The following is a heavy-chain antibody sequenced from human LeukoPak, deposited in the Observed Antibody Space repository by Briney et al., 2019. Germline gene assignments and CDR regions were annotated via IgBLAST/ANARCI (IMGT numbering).Heavy chain of an antibody. CDR3: AREPDLTIFGVVISGGGRKIFDY. V-gene: IGHV1-46*01. J-gene: IGHJ4*02. CDR1: GYTFTGYY. D-gene: IGHD3-3*01. CDR2: INPSGGST. Sequence: GASVKVSCKASGYTFTGYYMHWVRQAPGQGLEWMGWINPSGGSTSYAQKFQGRVTMTRDMSTSTVYMELSSLRSEDTAVYYCAREPDLTIFGVVISGGGRKIFDYWGQGTLVTVSS.